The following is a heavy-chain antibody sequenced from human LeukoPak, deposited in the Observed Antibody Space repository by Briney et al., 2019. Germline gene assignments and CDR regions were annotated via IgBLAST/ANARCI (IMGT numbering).Heavy chain of an antibody. CDR1: GYTFPGYY. CDR3: ARGPPSYSSSWSDYYYYMDV. D-gene: IGHD6-13*01. CDR2: IIPIFGTA. Sequence: VASVKVSCKASGYTFPGYYMHWVRQAPGQGLEWMGGIIPIFGTANYAQKFQGRVTITTDESTSTAYMELSSLRSEDTAVYYCARGPPSYSSSWSDYYYYMDVWGKGTTVTVSS. J-gene: IGHJ6*03. V-gene: IGHV1-69*05.